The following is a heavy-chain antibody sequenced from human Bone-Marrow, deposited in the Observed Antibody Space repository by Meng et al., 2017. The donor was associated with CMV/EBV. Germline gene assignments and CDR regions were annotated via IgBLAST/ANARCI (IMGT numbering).Heavy chain of an antibody. Sequence: GSLRLSCAVYGGSFSGYYWSWIRQPPGKGLEWIGEINHSGSTNYNPSLKSRVTISVDTSKNQFSLKLSSVTAADTAVYYCASSSLLWFGESPHYYYGMDVWGQGTTVTVSS. CDR1: GGSFSGYY. V-gene: IGHV4-34*01. J-gene: IGHJ6*02. CDR2: INHSGST. CDR3: ASSSLLWFGESPHYYYGMDV. D-gene: IGHD3-10*01.